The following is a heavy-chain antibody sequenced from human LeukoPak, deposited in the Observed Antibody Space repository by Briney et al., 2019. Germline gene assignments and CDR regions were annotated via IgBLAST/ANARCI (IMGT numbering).Heavy chain of an antibody. CDR2: INTDGTTT. D-gene: IGHD6-19*01. Sequence: GGSLRLSCAASGFTFSSYWMHWVRQAPGKGLVWVSRINTDGTTTSYADSVKGRFTISRDNAKNTLYLQMNSLRAEDTAIYYCTRGSGGWWSDYWGQGTLVTVSS. J-gene: IGHJ4*02. CDR3: TRGSGGWWSDY. V-gene: IGHV3-74*01. CDR1: GFTFSSYW.